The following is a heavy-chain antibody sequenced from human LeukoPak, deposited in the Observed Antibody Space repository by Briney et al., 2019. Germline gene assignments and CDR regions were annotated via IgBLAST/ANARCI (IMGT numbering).Heavy chain of an antibody. CDR3: ARDFGDGYNYRHDAFDI. V-gene: IGHV1-69*13. D-gene: IGHD5-24*01. Sequence: SVKVSCKASGGTFSSYAICWVRQAPGQGLEWMGGIIPIFGTANYAQKFQGRVTITADESTSTAHMELSSLRSEDTAVYYCARDFGDGYNYRHDAFDIWGQGTMVTVSS. CDR2: IIPIFGTA. J-gene: IGHJ3*02. CDR1: GGTFSSYA.